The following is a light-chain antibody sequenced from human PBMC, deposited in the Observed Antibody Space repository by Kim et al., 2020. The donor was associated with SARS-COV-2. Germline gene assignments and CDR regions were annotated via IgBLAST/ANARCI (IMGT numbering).Light chain of an antibody. J-gene: IGKJ2*01. CDR1: QSVSSY. V-gene: IGKV3-11*01. Sequence: SPGERATLSCRASQSVSSYLAWYRQKPGQAPRLLIYDASNRATGIPARFSGSGSGTDFTLTISSLEPEDFAVYYCQQRSNWPPMYTFGQGTKLEI. CDR2: DAS. CDR3: QQRSNWPPMYT.